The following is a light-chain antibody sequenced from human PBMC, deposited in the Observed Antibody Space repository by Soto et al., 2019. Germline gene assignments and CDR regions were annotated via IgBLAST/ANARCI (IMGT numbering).Light chain of an antibody. V-gene: IGKV3-20*01. CDR1: QIVSSTY. CDR2: GAS. CDR3: QQYGVTPPNS. Sequence: EIVLTQSPGTLSLSPGERATLSCRASQIVSSTYLAWFQQKPGQAPRLLIYGASTRATSIPDRFSGSGSGTDSTLTISGLEPEDFALYYCQQYGVTPPNSFGGGTKVEV. J-gene: IGKJ4*01.